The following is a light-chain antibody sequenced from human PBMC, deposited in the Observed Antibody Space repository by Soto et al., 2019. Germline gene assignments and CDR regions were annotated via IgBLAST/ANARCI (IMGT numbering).Light chain of an antibody. J-gene: IGKJ5*01. CDR2: DAS. V-gene: IGKV3-11*01. Sequence: EIVLTQSPATLSLSPWERATLSCRASQSVGSYLAWYQQKPGQAPRLLIYDASNRATGIPARFSGSGSGTEFTLTITSLQSEDFAVYCCQQYNNWPLTFGPGTRLEIK. CDR1: QSVGSY. CDR3: QQYNNWPLT.